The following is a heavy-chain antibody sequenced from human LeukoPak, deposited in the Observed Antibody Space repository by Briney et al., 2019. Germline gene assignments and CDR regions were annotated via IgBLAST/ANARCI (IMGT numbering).Heavy chain of an antibody. CDR2: IYSAANT. CDR3: ARRAGAYTHPYDY. J-gene: IGHJ4*02. CDR1: GSTVSSNS. V-gene: IGHV3-53*01. Sequence: GGSLRLSCTVSGSTVSSNSMSWVRQAPGKGLEWVSFIYSAANTHYSDSVKGRFTISIDNSKNTLYLQMNSLRAEDAAVYYCARRAGAYTHPYDYWGQGTLVTVSS. D-gene: IGHD3-16*01.